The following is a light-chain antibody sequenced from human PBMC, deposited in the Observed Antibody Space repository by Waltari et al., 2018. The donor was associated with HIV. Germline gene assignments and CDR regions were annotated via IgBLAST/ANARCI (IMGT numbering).Light chain of an antibody. Sequence: EMVFTQSPCTLSFSPGERDTLSCMASQSGTSSYISWYQQKPGQAPRHRIYGASSRATGITDRFSGSGSGTDFTLTISRLEPEDFAVYYCQQYGSSPWTFGQGTKVEIK. CDR3: QQYGSSPWT. CDR1: QSGTSSY. V-gene: IGKV3-20*01. J-gene: IGKJ1*01. CDR2: GAS.